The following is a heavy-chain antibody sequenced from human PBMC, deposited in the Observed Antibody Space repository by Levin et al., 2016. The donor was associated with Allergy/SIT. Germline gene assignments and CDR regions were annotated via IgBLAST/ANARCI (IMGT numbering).Heavy chain of an antibody. J-gene: IGHJ6*02. Sequence: GGSLRLSCAASGFTFSDYYMSWIRQAPGKGLEWVSYISSSSNYTNYADSVKGRFTISRDNAKNSLYLQMNSLRVEDTAVYWCARDIAFGYCSGDSCEVDVWGQGTTVTVSS. V-gene: IGHV3-11*05. CDR3: ARDIAFGYCSGDSCEVDV. D-gene: IGHD2-15*01. CDR2: ISSSSNYT. CDR1: GFTFSDYY.